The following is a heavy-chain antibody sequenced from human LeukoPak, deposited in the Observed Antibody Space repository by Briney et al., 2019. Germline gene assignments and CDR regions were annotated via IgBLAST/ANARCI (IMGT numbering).Heavy chain of an antibody. CDR1: GGSMSTYY. J-gene: IGHJ4*02. D-gene: IGHD2-2*01. CDR3: ARMYCSSTSCYSGV. V-gene: IGHV4-4*07. CDR2: VYTSGTT. Sequence: SETLCLTCTVSGGSMSTYYWTWIRQPAGKGLEWVGRVYTSGTTNYNPSLKSRVTMSVDTSKNQFSLKLRPVTAADTAVYYCARMYCSSTSCYSGVWGQGTLVTVSS.